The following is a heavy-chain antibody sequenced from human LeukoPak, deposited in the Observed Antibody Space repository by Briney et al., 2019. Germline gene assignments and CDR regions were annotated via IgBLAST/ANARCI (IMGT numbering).Heavy chain of an antibody. Sequence: ASVKVSCKASGYTFTGYYMHWVRQAPGQGLEWMGWINPNSGGTNYAQSVQGRVTMTRDTSISTAYMELSRLRSDDTAVYYCARAFVAAGPRGVDYWGQGTLVTVSS. J-gene: IGHJ4*02. CDR2: INPNSGGT. CDR3: ARAFVAAGPRGVDY. CDR1: GYTFTGYY. D-gene: IGHD3-10*01. V-gene: IGHV1-2*02.